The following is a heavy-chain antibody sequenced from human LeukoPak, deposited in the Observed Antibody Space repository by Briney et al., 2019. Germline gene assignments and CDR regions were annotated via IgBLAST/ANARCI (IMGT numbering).Heavy chain of an antibody. Sequence: ASVKVSCKASGYTFTNYGISWVRQAPGQGLEWMGWINPNSGGTNYAQKFQGRVTMTRDTSISTAYMELSRLRSDDTAVYYCAREDRYCSSTSCYAGYNNWFDPWGQGTLVTVSS. D-gene: IGHD2-2*01. CDR1: GYTFTNYG. CDR3: AREDRYCSSTSCYAGYNNWFDP. CDR2: INPNSGGT. J-gene: IGHJ5*02. V-gene: IGHV1-2*02.